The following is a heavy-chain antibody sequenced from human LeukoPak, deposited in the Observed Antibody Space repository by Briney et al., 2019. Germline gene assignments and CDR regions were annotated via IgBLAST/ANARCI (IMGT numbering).Heavy chain of an antibody. CDR3: ANDLELCLDY. CDR2: ISYDGSNK. D-gene: IGHD1-26*01. J-gene: IGHJ4*02. Sequence: GGSLRLSCAASGFTFSSYGMHWVRQAPGKGLEWVAVISYDGSNKYYADSVKGRFTISRDNSKNTLYLQMNSLRAEDTAVYYCANDLELCLDYWGQGTLVTVSS. V-gene: IGHV3-30*18. CDR1: GFTFSSYG.